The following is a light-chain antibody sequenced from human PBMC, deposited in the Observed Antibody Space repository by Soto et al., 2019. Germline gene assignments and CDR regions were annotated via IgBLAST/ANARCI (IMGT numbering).Light chain of an antibody. CDR2: GAS. V-gene: IGKV3-20*01. J-gene: IGKJ1*01. Sequence: EIVLTQSPGTLSLSPGERATLSFRASQSVSSSYLAWYQQKPGQAPRLLIYGASSRGTGIPDRFSGSGSGTDFTLTISRLEPEDFAVYYCQQYGSSPRTFGQGTKVDI. CDR1: QSVSSSY. CDR3: QQYGSSPRT.